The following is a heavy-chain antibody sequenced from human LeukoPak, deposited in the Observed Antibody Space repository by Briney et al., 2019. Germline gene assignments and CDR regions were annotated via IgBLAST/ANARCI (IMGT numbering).Heavy chain of an antibody. CDR2: ISYDGSNK. CDR3: ARDQGDIVVVPAAMLGSGIFDY. Sequence: GGSLRLSCAASGFTFSSYAMHWVRQAPGKGLEWVAVISYDGSNKYYADSVKGRFTISRDNSKNTLYLQMNSLRAEDTAVYYCARDQGDIVVVPAAMLGSGIFDYWGQGTLVTVSS. J-gene: IGHJ4*02. V-gene: IGHV3-30-3*01. CDR1: GFTFSSYA. D-gene: IGHD2-2*01.